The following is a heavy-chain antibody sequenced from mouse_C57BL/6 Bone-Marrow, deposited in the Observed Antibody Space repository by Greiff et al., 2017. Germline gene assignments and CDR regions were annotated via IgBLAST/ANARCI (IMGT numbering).Heavy chain of an antibody. CDR3: ARVGGGGY. CDR1: GYAFSSSW. V-gene: IGHV1-82*01. CDR2: IYPGDGDT. Sequence: QVQLKQSGPELVKPGASVKISCKASGYAFSSSWMNWVKQRPGKGLEWIGRIYPGDGDTNYNGKFKGKATLTADKSSTTAYMQLSSLTAEDSAVYFGARVGGGGYWGQGTTLTVSS. J-gene: IGHJ2*01.